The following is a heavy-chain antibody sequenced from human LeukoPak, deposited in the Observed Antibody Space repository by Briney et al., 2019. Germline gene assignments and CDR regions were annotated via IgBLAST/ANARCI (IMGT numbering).Heavy chain of an antibody. CDR1: GFTFSSYA. CDR3: ARFYANEWELPH. CDR2: ISYDGSNK. Sequence: PGRSLRLSCAASGFTFSSYAMHWVRQAPGKGLEWVALISYDGSNKYYADSVKGRFTISRDNSKNTLYLQMNSLRAEDTAMYYCARFYANEWELPHWGQGTLVTVSS. D-gene: IGHD1-26*01. J-gene: IGHJ4*02. V-gene: IGHV3-30*04.